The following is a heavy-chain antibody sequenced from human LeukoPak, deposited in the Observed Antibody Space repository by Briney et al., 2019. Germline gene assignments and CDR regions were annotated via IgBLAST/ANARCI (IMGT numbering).Heavy chain of an antibody. Sequence: SETLSLTCTVSGGSISTYYWNWIRQPPGKGLEWIGYVYYSGRTSYNPSLKSRVTISVDTSKSQFSLKLSSVTAADTAIYYCARGGYYGSGNDFRFDPWGQGTLVTVSS. CDR2: VYYSGRT. CDR1: GGSISTYY. V-gene: IGHV4-59*01. D-gene: IGHD3-10*01. J-gene: IGHJ5*02. CDR3: ARGGYYGSGNDFRFDP.